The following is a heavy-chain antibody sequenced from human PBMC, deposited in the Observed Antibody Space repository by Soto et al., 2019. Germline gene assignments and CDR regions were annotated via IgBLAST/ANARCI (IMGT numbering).Heavy chain of an antibody. CDR2: IYSGGIT. CDR3: VRDFGSSSEGGMDV. D-gene: IGHD6-6*01. Sequence: GGSLRLSCAASGFTVSSNYMSWFRQAPGKGLEWVSVIYSGGITFYADSVKGRFTISRDNSKNTLYLQMNNLRGEDTAVYYCVRDFGSSSEGGMDVWGQGTTVTVSS. CDR1: GFTVSSNY. V-gene: IGHV3-53*01. J-gene: IGHJ6*02.